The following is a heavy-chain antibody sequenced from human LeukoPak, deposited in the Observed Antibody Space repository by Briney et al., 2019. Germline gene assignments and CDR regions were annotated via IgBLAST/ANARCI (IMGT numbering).Heavy chain of an antibody. CDR2: IYYSGST. CDR1: GGSISSGDYY. D-gene: IGHD3-22*01. CDR3: ARDGGSDSSGYHY. V-gene: IGHV4-30-4*08. Sequence: SETLSLTCTVSGGSISSGDYYWSWIRQPPGKGQEWIGYIYYSGSTYYNPSLKSRVTISVDTSKNQFSLKLSSVTAADTAVYYCARDGGSDSSGYHYWGQGTLVTVSS. J-gene: IGHJ4*02.